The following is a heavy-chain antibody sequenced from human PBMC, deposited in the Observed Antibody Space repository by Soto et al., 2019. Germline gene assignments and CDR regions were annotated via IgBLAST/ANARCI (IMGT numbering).Heavy chain of an antibody. J-gene: IGHJ5*01. CDR3: ARRERYYGSPGWFDP. CDR2: VYYNENT. D-gene: IGHD3-10*01. Sequence: PSETLSLTXSVSGASINNFAYYWGWIRQPPGKGLEWIGTVYYNENTYYNPSLRSRVAISVDTAKNQFSLNLRSVTAADTAVYFCARRERYYGSPGWFDPWGQGTLVTVSS. CDR1: GASINNFAYY. V-gene: IGHV4-39*01.